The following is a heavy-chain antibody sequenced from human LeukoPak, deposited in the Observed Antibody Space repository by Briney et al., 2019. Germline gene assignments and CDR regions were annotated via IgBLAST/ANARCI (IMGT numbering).Heavy chain of an antibody. CDR2: IYYSGST. D-gene: IGHD2-2*02. CDR1: GGSISSGDYY. CDR3: ATERGRYCSSTSCYRVGVY. J-gene: IGHJ4*02. Sequence: PSQTLSLTCTVSGGSISSGDYYWSWIRQPPGKGLEWIGYIYYSGSTYYNPSLKSRVTISVDTSKNQFSLKLSSVTAADTAVYYRATERGRYCSSTSCYRVGVYWGQGTLVTVSS. V-gene: IGHV4-30-4*08.